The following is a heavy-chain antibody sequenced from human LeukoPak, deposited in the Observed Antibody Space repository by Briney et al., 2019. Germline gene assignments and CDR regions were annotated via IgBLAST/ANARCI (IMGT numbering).Heavy chain of an antibody. CDR2: IYYSGST. V-gene: IGHV4-59*01. J-gene: IGHJ4*02. CDR1: GGSISSYY. Sequence: PSETLSLTCTVSGGSISSYYWSWIRQPPGKGLEWIGYIYYSGSTNYNPSLKSRVTISVDTSKNQFSLKLSSVTAADTAVYYCARVRPSAYCGGDCYSSTFDYWGQGTLVTVSS. CDR3: ARVRPSAYCGGDCYSSTFDY. D-gene: IGHD2-21*02.